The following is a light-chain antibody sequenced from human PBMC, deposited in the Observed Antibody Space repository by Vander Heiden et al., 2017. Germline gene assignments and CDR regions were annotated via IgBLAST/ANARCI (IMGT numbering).Light chain of an antibody. CDR2: QDS. Sequence: SYELTQPSSVSVSPGQTASITCSGDKLGDKYACWYQQKPGQSPVLVIYQDSKRPSGIPERFSGSNSGNTATLTISGTQAMDEADYYCQAWDSSTAGVVFGGGTKLTVL. J-gene: IGLJ2*01. V-gene: IGLV3-1*01. CDR1: KLGDKY. CDR3: QAWDSSTAGVV.